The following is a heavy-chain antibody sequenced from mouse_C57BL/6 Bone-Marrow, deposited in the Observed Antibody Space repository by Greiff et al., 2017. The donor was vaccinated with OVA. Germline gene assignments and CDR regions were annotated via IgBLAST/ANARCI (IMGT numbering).Heavy chain of an antibody. CDR3: TSLLWLRRYFDY. CDR2: IDPENGDT. CDR1: GFNIKDDY. Sequence: EVKLMESGAELVRPGASVKLSCTASGFNIKDDYMHWVKQRPEQGLEWIGWIDPENGDTEYASKFQGKATITADTSSNTAYLQLSSLTSEDTAVYYCTSLLWLRRYFDYWGQGTTLTVSS. J-gene: IGHJ2*01. V-gene: IGHV14-4*01. D-gene: IGHD2-2*01.